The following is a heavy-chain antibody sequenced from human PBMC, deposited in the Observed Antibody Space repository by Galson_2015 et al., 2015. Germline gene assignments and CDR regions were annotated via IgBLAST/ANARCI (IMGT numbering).Heavy chain of an antibody. CDR1: GFTFSSYA. CDR2: ISYDGSNK. CDR3: ARVGYDTRPGGAFGI. V-gene: IGHV3-30-3*01. J-gene: IGHJ3*02. D-gene: IGHD3-9*01. Sequence: SLRLSCAASGFTFSSYAMHWVRQAPGKGLEWVAVISYDGSNKYYADSVKGRFTISRDNSKNTLYLQMNSLRAEDTAVYYCARVGYDTRPGGAFGIWGQGTMVTVSS.